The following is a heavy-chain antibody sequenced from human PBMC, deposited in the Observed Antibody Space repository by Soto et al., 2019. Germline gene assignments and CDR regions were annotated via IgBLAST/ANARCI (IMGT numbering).Heavy chain of an antibody. V-gene: IGHV3-48*01. CDR1: GFTFSSYS. Sequence: GGSLRLSCAASGFTFSSYSMNWVRQAPGKGLEWVSYISSSSSTIYYADSVKGRFTISRDNAKNSLYLQMNSLRAEDTAVYYCARDSSRLWGFDSSGWYDPFDYWGQGTLVTVSS. CDR2: ISSSSSTI. J-gene: IGHJ4*02. D-gene: IGHD6-19*01. CDR3: ARDSSRLWGFDSSGWYDPFDY.